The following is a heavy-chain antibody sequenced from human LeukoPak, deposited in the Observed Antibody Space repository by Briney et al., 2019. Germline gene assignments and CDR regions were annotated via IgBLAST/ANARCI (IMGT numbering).Heavy chain of an antibody. Sequence: GGSLRLSCAASGFTFSSYEMNWVRQAPGKGLEWVSYISSSGSTIYYADSVKGRFTISRDNAKNSLYLQMNSLRAEDTAVYYCASHSSGWYSDFDYRGQGTLVTVSS. D-gene: IGHD6-19*01. CDR1: GFTFSSYE. CDR3: ASHSSGWYSDFDY. V-gene: IGHV3-48*03. J-gene: IGHJ4*02. CDR2: ISSSGSTI.